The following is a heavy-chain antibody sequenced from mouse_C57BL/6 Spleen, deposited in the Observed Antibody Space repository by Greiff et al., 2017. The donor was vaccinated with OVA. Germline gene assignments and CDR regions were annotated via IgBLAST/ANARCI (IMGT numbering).Heavy chain of an antibody. V-gene: IGHV1-52*01. CDR1: GYTFTSYW. Sequence: QVQLQQSGAELVRPGSSVKLSCKASGYTFTSYWMHWVKQRPIQGLEWIGNIDPSDSETHYNQKFKDKATLTVDKSSSTAYMQLSSLTSEDSAVYYCARSPHGYYPFAYWGQGTLVTVSA. D-gene: IGHD2-3*01. J-gene: IGHJ3*01. CDR2: IDPSDSET. CDR3: ARSPHGYYPFAY.